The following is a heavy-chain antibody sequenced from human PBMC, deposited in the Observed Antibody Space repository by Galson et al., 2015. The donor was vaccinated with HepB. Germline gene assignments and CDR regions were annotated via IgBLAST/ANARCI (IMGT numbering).Heavy chain of an antibody. CDR3: AKNFAQWLVLGGFFDM. D-gene: IGHD3-22*01. CDR1: GFPFNEYA. V-gene: IGHV3-30-3*02. CDR2: ISFDGRSV. Sequence: SLRLSCASSGFPFNEYALHWVRQAPGKGLEWLAVISFDGRSVYYGDSVKGRFTVSRDNSRSTLFLQMNSLRPDDTAVYYCAKNFAQWLVLGGFFDMWGQGALVSV. J-gene: IGHJ4*02.